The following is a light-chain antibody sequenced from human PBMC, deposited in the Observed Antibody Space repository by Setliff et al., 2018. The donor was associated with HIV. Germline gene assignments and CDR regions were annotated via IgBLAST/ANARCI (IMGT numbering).Light chain of an antibody. J-gene: IGKJ1*01. CDR2: WAS. CDR1: QSVLYSSNNKNY. Sequence: DIVMTQSPDSLAVSLGQRATIKCRSSQSVLYSSNNKNYLAWYQQKPGQPPKLLIYWASTRESGVPDRFSGSGSGTDFTLTISGLQAEDVAVYYCQQYYSSPRTFGQGTKVDIK. V-gene: IGKV4-1*01. CDR3: QQYYSSPRT.